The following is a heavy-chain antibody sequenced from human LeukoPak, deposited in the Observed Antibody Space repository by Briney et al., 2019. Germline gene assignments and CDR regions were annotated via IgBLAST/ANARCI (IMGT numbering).Heavy chain of an antibody. CDR3: ARESPRYYGSASDAFDI. V-gene: IGHV1-69*04. Sequence: GSSVKVSCKASGGTFSSYAISWVRQAPGQGLEWMGRIIPILGIANYAQKFQGRVTITADKSTSTAYMELSSLRSEDTAVYYCARESPRYYGSASDAFDIWGQGTMVTVSS. CDR2: IIPILGIA. J-gene: IGHJ3*02. D-gene: IGHD3-10*01. CDR1: GGTFSSYA.